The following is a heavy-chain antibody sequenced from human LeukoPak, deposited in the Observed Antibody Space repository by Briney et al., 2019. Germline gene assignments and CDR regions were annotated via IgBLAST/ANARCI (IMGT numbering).Heavy chain of an antibody. CDR2: IYNSGST. CDR1: GGXXXXYS. J-gene: IGHJ4*02. V-gene: IGHV4-59*01. Sequence: SETLSLTCTVSGGXXXXYSWXXXXXPPXXXXXXXXHIYNSGSTDDXXALKSRVTISVDTSKNQFSLKLSSVTAADTAVYYCARGTYINSGLFDYWGQGTLVTVSS. D-gene: IGHD4-11*01. CDR3: ARGTYINSGLFDY.